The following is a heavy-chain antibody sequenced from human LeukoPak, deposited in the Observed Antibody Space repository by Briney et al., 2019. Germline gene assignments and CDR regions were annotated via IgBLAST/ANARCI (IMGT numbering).Heavy chain of an antibody. J-gene: IGHJ6*03. V-gene: IGHV1-46*03. CDR3: ARETRGGLSGSLGGLFASYHTYYYMDV. D-gene: IGHD3-16*01. CDR1: GYTFTMYY. CDR2: INPNDGAT. Sequence: ASVKVSCKASGYTFTMYYIHWVRQAPGQGLEWMGMINPNDGATTYTQRFQGRVTMTRDMSTTTVYMDLRSLRSEDTAVYFCARETRGGLSGSLGGLFASYHTYYYMDVWGRGTTVTVSS.